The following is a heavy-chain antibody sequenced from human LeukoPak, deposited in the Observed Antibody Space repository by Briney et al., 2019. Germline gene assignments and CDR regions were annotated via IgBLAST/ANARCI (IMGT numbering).Heavy chain of an antibody. CDR1: GFTFSSYG. Sequence: GGSLRLSCAASGFTFSSYGMHWARQAPGKGLEWVAVIWYDGSNKYYADSVKGRFTISRDNSKNTLYLQMNSLRAEDTAVYYCASYCSSTSCRVYWGQGTLVTVSS. CDR3: ASYCSSTSCRVY. D-gene: IGHD2-2*01. J-gene: IGHJ4*02. V-gene: IGHV3-33*01. CDR2: IWYDGSNK.